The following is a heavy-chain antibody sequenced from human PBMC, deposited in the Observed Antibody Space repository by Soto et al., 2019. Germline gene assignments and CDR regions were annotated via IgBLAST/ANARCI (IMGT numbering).Heavy chain of an antibody. CDR1: GYTFTSYG. V-gene: IGHV1-18*04. D-gene: IGHD3-22*01. Sequence: ASVKVSCKASGYTFTSYGISWVRQAPGQGLEWMGWISAYNGNTNYAQKLQGRVTMTTDTSTSTAYMELRSLRSDDTAVYYCARDYYDSSGYPYHYFDYWGKGTLVTVS. CDR2: ISAYNGNT. J-gene: IGHJ4*02. CDR3: ARDYYDSSGYPYHYFDY.